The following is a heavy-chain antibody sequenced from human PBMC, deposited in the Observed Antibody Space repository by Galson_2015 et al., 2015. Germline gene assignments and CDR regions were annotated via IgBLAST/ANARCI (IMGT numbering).Heavy chain of an antibody. Sequence: SVKVSCKASGYTFTGYYIHWVRQAPGQGLEWLGRINPYSGGTNYAQKFQGRVTMTRDTSINTAYMELSSLRSDDVAIYYCARDLHCSITTCDPDYWGQGTLLTVSS. CDR1: GYTFTGYY. CDR3: ARDLHCSITTCDPDY. J-gene: IGHJ4*02. D-gene: IGHD2-2*01. CDR2: INPYSGGT. V-gene: IGHV1-2*06.